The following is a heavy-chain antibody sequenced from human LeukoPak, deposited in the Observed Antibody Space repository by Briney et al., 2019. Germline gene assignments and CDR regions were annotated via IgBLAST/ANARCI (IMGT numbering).Heavy chain of an antibody. CDR1: GYTFTGYY. J-gene: IGHJ4*02. Sequence: ASVKVSCKASGYTFTGYYMHWARQAPGQGLEWMGWINPNSGGTNYAQKFQGRVTMTRDTSISTAYMELSSLRSDDTAVFYCARSSSSWYPTFDSWGQGTLVTVSS. V-gene: IGHV1-2*02. CDR2: INPNSGGT. D-gene: IGHD6-13*01. CDR3: ARSSSSWYPTFDS.